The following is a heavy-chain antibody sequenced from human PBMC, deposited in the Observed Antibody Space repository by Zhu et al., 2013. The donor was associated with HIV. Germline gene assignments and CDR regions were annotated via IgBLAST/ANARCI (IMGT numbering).Heavy chain of an antibody. CDR1: GGTFSSYA. CDR2: IIPIFGTA. J-gene: IGHJ4*02. Sequence: QVQLVQSGAEVKKPGSSVKVSCKASGGTFSSYAISWVRQAPGQGLEWMGGIIPIFGTANYAQKFQGRVTITADESTSTAYMELSSLRSEDTAVYYCARQPTYDFWSGYPDFDYWGQGTLVTVSS. V-gene: IGHV1-69*01. CDR3: ARQPTYDFWSGYPDFDY. D-gene: IGHD3-3*01.